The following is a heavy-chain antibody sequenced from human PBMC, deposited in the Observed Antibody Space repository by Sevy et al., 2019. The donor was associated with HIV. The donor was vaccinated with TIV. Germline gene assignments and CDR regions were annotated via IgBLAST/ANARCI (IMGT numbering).Heavy chain of an antibody. D-gene: IGHD5-18*01. V-gene: IGHV1-18*04. Sequence: ASVKVSCKASGYTFTSYGISWVRQAPGQGLEWMGWISAYNGNTNYAQKLQGRVTMTTDTSTSTAYMELGSLRSDDTAVYYCARASGYSYGYVSLDFDYWGQGTLVTVSS. CDR1: GYTFTSYG. CDR3: ARASGYSYGYVSLDFDY. CDR2: ISAYNGNT. J-gene: IGHJ4*02.